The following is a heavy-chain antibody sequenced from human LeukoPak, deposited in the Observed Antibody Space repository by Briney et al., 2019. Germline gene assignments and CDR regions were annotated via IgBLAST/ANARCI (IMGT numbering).Heavy chain of an antibody. CDR2: IYSGGST. J-gene: IGHJ4*02. Sequence: GGSLRLSCAASGFTVSSNYMSWVRQAPGKGLVWVSVIYSGGSTYYADSVKGRFTISRDNSKNTLYLQMNSLRAEDTAVYYCARDQDYGDQYYFDYWGQGTLVTVSS. CDR1: GFTVSSNY. D-gene: IGHD4-17*01. V-gene: IGHV3-66*01. CDR3: ARDQDYGDQYYFDY.